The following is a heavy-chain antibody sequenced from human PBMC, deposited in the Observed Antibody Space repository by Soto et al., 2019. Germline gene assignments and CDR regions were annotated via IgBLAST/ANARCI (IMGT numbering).Heavy chain of an antibody. V-gene: IGHV1-46*01. Sequence: GASVKVSCKAPADTFTSYYIHWVRQAPGHGLEWMGIINPNGGSTRFAQTFQGRITMTTDTSTSTAYMELSSLRSEDTAVYYCARDPGSAAWIFGVVRKPYYYYGMDVWGQGTTVTVAS. CDR3: ARDPGSAAWIFGVVRKPYYYYGMDV. D-gene: IGHD3-3*01. J-gene: IGHJ6*02. CDR1: ADTFTSYY. CDR2: INPNGGST.